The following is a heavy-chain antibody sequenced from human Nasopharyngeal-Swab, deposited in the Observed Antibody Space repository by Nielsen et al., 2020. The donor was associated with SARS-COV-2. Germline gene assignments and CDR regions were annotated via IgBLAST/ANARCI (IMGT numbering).Heavy chain of an antibody. Sequence: GESLKISCQGSGYSFSTYWIGWVRQIPGKGLEWMGIIYPGDSTTKYRPSFQGQVTISADKSISTAYLQWSSLKASDTDMYFCARLYGGYVDYWGQGTLVTVSS. J-gene: IGHJ4*02. CDR2: IYPGDSTT. CDR3: ARLYGGYVDY. CDR1: GYSFSTYW. D-gene: IGHD4/OR15-4a*01. V-gene: IGHV5-51*01.